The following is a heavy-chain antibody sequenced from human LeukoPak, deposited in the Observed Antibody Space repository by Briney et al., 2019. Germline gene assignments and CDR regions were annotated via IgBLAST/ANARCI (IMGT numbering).Heavy chain of an antibody. CDR3: AREFSSGYYEP. Sequence: ASVKVSCKASGYTFTSYGISWVRQAPGQGLECMGWISAYNGNTNYAQKLQGRVTMTTDTSTSTACMELRSLRSDDTAVYYCAREFSSGYYEPWGQGTLVTVSS. J-gene: IGHJ5*02. D-gene: IGHD3-22*01. V-gene: IGHV1-18*01. CDR2: ISAYNGNT. CDR1: GYTFTSYG.